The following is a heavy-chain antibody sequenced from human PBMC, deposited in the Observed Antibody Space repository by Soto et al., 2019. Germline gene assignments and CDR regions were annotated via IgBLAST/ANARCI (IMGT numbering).Heavy chain of an antibody. CDR2: IYSGGST. CDR3: GREEYNCFNY. CDR1: GFTVSSNY. J-gene: IGHJ4*02. Sequence: GGSLRLSCAASGFTVSSNYMSWVRQAPGKGLEWVSVIYSGGSTYYADSVKGRFTISRDNSKNTLYLQMSSLRAEDTAVYYCGREEYNCFNYWGQGTLVTVSS. V-gene: IGHV3-53*01. D-gene: IGHD1-1*01.